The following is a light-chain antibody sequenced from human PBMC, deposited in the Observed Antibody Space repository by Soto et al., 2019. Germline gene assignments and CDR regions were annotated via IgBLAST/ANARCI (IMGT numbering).Light chain of an antibody. J-gene: IGLJ3*02. CDR3: GSCDDSLSAGVV. V-gene: IGLV1-51*01. CDR2: DND. Sequence: QSALTQPPSVSAAPGQKVTISCSGTSSNIGNKYVFWSQQLPGTAPKLLIYDNDKRPSGIPDRFSGSKSGTSATLDITGLQTGDEADYYCGSCDDSLSAGVVFGGGTKLTVL. CDR1: SSNIGNKY.